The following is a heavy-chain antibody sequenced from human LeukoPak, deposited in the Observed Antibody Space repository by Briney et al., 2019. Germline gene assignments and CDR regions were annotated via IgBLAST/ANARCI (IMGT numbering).Heavy chain of an antibody. D-gene: IGHD6-19*01. J-gene: IGHJ6*03. CDR1: GYTFTSYY. CDR2: INPNSGGT. V-gene: IGHV1-2*02. CDR3: ARTRESSSGWYPYYYYYYMDV. Sequence: ASVKVSCKASGYTFTSYYMHRVRQAPGQGLEWMGIINPNSGGTNYAQKFQGRVTMTRDTSISTAYMELSRLRSDDTAVYYCARTRESSSGWYPYYYYYYMDVWGKGTTVTVSS.